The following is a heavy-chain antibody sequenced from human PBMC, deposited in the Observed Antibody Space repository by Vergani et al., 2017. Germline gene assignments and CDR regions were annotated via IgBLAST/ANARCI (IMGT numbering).Heavy chain of an antibody. Sequence: QVQLVQSGAEVKKPGSSVKVSCKASGGTFSSYAISWVRQAPGQGLEWMGRIIPIFGTANYAQKFQGRVTITADESTSTAYMELSSLRSEDTAVYYCARGGLYSGSWATGDGMDVWGQGSTVTVSS. CDR2: IIPIFGTA. CDR1: GGTFSSYA. D-gene: IGHD1-26*01. CDR3: ARGGLYSGSWATGDGMDV. V-gene: IGHV1-69*13. J-gene: IGHJ6*02.